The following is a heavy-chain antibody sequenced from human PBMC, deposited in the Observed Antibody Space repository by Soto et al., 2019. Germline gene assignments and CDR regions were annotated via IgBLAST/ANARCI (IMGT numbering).Heavy chain of an antibody. V-gene: IGHV4-4*02. CDR2: IYHDGRT. CDR1: GGSIRSRDW. D-gene: IGHD3-16*01. J-gene: IGHJ3*02. CDR3: AGEPAMGRTPPSDAFDI. Sequence: QVQLQESGPGLVKPSETLSLTCAVPGGSIRSRDWWNWVRQPPGKGLEWIGQIYHDGRTDNNPSLRSRVTIALDTSKDLGLLRLTSVTAADTAVYYCAGEPAMGRTPPSDAFDIWGQGTMVAVSS.